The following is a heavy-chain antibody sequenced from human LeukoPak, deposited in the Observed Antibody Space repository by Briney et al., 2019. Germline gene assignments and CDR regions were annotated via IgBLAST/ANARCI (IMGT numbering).Heavy chain of an antibody. CDR3: ARDRVLRFLEWYPNDAFDI. V-gene: IGHV1-2*02. CDR1: GYTFTSYG. Sequence: ASVKVSCKASGYTFTSYGISWVRQAPGQGLEWMGWINPNSGGTNYAQKFQGRVTMTRDTSIRTAYMELSRLRSDDTAVYYCARDRVLRFLEWYPNDAFDIWGQGTMVTVSS. CDR2: INPNSGGT. J-gene: IGHJ3*02. D-gene: IGHD3-3*01.